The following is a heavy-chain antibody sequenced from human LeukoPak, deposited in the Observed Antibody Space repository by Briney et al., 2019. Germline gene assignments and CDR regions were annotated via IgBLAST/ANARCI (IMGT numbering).Heavy chain of an antibody. Sequence: SGGSLRLSCAGSGLTFSRYEMKWVRQAPGKGLEWVSYISSSGRTIYYADSVKGRFTVSRDNAKNSLYLQMNSLRAEDTAVYYCARCPRWAHFDYWGQGTLVTVSS. J-gene: IGHJ4*02. CDR1: GLTFSRYE. CDR3: ARCPRWAHFDY. V-gene: IGHV3-48*03. D-gene: IGHD4-23*01. CDR2: ISSSGRTI.